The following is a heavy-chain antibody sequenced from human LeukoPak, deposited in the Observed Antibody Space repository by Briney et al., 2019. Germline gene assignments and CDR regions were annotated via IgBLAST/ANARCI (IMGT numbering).Heavy chain of an antibody. V-gene: IGHV3-73*01. CDR1: GFTFSGSD. J-gene: IGHJ4*02. Sequence: GGSLKLSCAASGFTFSGSDMHWVRQASGKGLEWVGRIRIKTNSYATEYAASVKGRFTISRDDSKNTAYLQMNSLKTEDTAVYYCTTLDFNYWGQGTLVTVSS. CDR2: IRIKTNSYAT. CDR3: TTLDFNY.